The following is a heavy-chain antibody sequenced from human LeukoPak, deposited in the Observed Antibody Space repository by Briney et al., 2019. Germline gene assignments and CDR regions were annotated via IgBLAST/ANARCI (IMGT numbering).Heavy chain of an antibody. J-gene: IGHJ3*01. CDR1: GISVSNDY. CDR2: IYADGYT. V-gene: IGHV3-53*04. CDR3: ARDRRGEKDFDV. Sequence: AGGSLRLSCAASGISVSNDYMSWVRQAPGKGLEWVSAIYADGYTRDAASVKGRFSISRHNSKNTVYLQMDNLRTEDTAVYYCARDRRGEKDFDVWGPGTMVTVSS.